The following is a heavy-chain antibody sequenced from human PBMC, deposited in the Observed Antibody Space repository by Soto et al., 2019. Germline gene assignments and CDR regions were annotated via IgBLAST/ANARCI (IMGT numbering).Heavy chain of an antibody. CDR2: ISGSTNYI. D-gene: IGHD3-16*02. Sequence: GGSLRLSCAASGFTFSPYVMGWVRQAPGKGLEWVSSISGSTNYIYYADSVKGRFTISRDNARDSLYLEMNSLRDEDTAVYYCVRDFIRGTYPRGFDYWGQGTLVTVSS. V-gene: IGHV3-21*03. CDR1: GFTFSPYV. CDR3: VRDFIRGTYPRGFDY. J-gene: IGHJ4*02.